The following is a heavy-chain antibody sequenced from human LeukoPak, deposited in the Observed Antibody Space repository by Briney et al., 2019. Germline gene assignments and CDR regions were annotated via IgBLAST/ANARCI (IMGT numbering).Heavy chain of an antibody. CDR1: GGTFSSYA. D-gene: IGHD1-26*01. CDR3: AREIPGAGPHYYYYGMDV. J-gene: IGHJ6*02. Sequence: SVKVSCKASGGTFSSYAISWVRQAPGQGLEWMGRIIPILGIANYAQKFQGRVTITADKSTSTAYMELSSLRSEDTAVYYCAREIPGAGPHYYYYGMDVWGQGTTVTVSS. V-gene: IGHV1-69*04. CDR2: IIPILGIA.